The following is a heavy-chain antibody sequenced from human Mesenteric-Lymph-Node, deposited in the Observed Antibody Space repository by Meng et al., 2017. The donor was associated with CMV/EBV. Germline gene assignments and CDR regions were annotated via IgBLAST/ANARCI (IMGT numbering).Heavy chain of an antibody. CDR3: AKDRYPFGPTPKNYFDY. Sequence: GGSLRLSCTASGFTFNNYAMNWVRQAPGKGLEWVTFIQFDASNEYYVDSVKGRFTISRDNSKNTLYLQMNSLTAEDTAVYYCAKDRYPFGPTPKNYFDYWGQGTLVTVS. J-gene: IGHJ4*02. D-gene: IGHD4-23*01. CDR2: IQFDASNE. V-gene: IGHV3-30*02. CDR1: GFTFNNYA.